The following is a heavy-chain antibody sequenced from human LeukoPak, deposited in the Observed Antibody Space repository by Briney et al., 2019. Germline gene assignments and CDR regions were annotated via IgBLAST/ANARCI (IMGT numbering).Heavy chain of an antibody. D-gene: IGHD3-10*01. V-gene: IGHV4-30-4*01. Sequence: PQTLSLTCTVSGGSISSGDYYWSWIRQPPGKGLEWIGYIYYSGSTYYNPSLKSRVTISVDTSKNQFSLKLSSVTAADTAVYYCARESSESGRYFDLWGRGTLVTVSS. J-gene: IGHJ2*01. CDR3: ARESSESGRYFDL. CDR1: GGSISSGDYY. CDR2: IYYSGST.